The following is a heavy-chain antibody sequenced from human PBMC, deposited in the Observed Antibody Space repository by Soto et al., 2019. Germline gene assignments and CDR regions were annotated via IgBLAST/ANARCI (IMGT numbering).Heavy chain of an antibody. CDR3: AXSSIAARQYYYYYGMDV. D-gene: IGHD6-6*01. CDR2: TYYRSKWYN. Sequence: PSQTLSLTCAISGDSVPSNSAAWNWIRQSPSRGLEWLGRTYYRSKWYNDYAVSVKSRITINPDTSKNQFSLQLNSVTPEDTAVYYCAXSSIAARQYYYYYGMDVWGRGTTVTVSS. J-gene: IGHJ6*02. CDR1: GDSVPSNSAA. V-gene: IGHV6-1*01.